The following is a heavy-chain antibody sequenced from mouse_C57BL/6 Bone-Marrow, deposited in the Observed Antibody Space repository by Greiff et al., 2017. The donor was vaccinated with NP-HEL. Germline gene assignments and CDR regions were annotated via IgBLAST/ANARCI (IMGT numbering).Heavy chain of an antibody. J-gene: IGHJ2*01. CDR1: GYTFTSYW. CDR2: IHPNSGST. D-gene: IGHD1-1*01. V-gene: IGHV1-64*01. CDR3: ARGGVYGSSPYYFDY. Sequence: QVQLQQPGAELVKPGASVTLSCKASGYTFTSYWMHWVKQRPGQGLEWIGMIHPNSGSTNYNETFKSKATLTVDKSSSTAYMQLSSLTSEDSAVYYCARGGVYGSSPYYFDYWGQGTTLTVSS.